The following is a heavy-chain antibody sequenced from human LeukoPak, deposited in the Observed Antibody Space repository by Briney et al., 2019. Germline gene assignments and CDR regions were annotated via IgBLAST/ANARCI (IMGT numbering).Heavy chain of an antibody. J-gene: IGHJ4*02. CDR1: GFTFSSYA. Sequence: GGSLRLSCAASGFTFSSYAMHRVRQAPGKGLEWVAVISYDGSNKYYADSVKGRFTISRDNSKNTLYLQMNSLRAEDTAVYYCARGATYYYGSGSSQFDYWGQGTLVTVSS. CDR2: ISYDGSNK. D-gene: IGHD3-10*01. V-gene: IGHV3-30*04. CDR3: ARGATYYYGSGSSQFDY.